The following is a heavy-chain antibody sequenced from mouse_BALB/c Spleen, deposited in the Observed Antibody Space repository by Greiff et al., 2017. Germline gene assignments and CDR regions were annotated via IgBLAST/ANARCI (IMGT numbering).Heavy chain of an antibody. J-gene: IGHJ3*01. D-gene: IGHD3-2*01. CDR2: IYPGDGST. V-gene: IGHV1S56*01. CDR3: AKDSSGSSAWFAY. Sequence: VQLQQSGPELVKPGASVKMSCKASGYTFTSYYIHWVKQRPGQGLEWIGWIYPGDGSTKYNEKFKGKTTLTADKSSSTAYMLLSSLTSEDSAIYFCAKDSSGSSAWFAYWGQGTLVTVSA. CDR1: GYTFTSYY.